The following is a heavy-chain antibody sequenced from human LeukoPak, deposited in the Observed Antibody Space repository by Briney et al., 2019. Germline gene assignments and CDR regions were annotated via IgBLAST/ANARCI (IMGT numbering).Heavy chain of an antibody. CDR2: IYYSGST. D-gene: IGHD4-17*01. V-gene: IGHV4-39*01. J-gene: IGHJ3*02. CDR3: ARGGAGDYGAFDT. CDR1: GGSISSSSYY. Sequence: SETLSLTCTVSGGSISSSSYYWGWIRQPPGKGLEWIGSIYYSGSTYYNPSLKSRVTISVDTSKNQFSLKLSSVTAADTAVYYCARGGAGDYGAFDTWGQGTMVTVSS.